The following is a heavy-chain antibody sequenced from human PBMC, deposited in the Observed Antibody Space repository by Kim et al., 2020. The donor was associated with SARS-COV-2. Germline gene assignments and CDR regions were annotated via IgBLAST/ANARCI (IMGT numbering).Heavy chain of an antibody. D-gene: IGHD5-18*01. V-gene: IGHV4-59*08. Sequence: NPSIKSRVTISVDTSKSQFSRKLSSVTAADTAVYYCARHTYSFDDFDYWGQGTLVTVSS. CDR3: ARHTYSFDDFDY. J-gene: IGHJ4*02.